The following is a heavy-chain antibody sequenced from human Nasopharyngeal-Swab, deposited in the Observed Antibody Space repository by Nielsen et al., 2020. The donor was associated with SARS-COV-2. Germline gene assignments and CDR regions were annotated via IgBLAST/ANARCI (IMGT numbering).Heavy chain of an antibody. D-gene: IGHD1-26*01. CDR3: ARGEGAVDY. CDR1: GGSISSSNW. CDR2: IYHSGST. V-gene: IGHV4-4*02. Sequence: GSLRLSCAVSGGSISSSNWWSWVRQPPEKGLEWIGEIYHSGSTNYNPFLKSRVTISVDKSKNQFSLKLSSVTAADTAVYYCARGEGAVDYWAQGTLVTVSS. J-gene: IGHJ4*02.